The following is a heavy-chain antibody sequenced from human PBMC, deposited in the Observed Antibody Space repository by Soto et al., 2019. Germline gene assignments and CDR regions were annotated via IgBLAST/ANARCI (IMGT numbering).Heavy chain of an antibody. Sequence: GGSLRLSCAASGFTFSSYSMNWVRQAPGKGLEWVSYISSSSSTIYYAESVKGRFTISRDNAKNSLYLQMNSLRAEDTAVYYCARDRIAAAGFDAFDIWGQGTMVTVSS. J-gene: IGHJ3*02. CDR2: ISSSSSTI. V-gene: IGHV3-48*01. CDR3: ARDRIAAAGFDAFDI. CDR1: GFTFSSYS. D-gene: IGHD6-13*01.